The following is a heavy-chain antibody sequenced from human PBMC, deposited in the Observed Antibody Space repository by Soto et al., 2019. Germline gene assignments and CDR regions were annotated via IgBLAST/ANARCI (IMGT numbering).Heavy chain of an antibody. CDR1: GFTVSSNY. CDR2: IHSVGST. D-gene: IGHD5-12*01. CDR3: AGNRREGYNYYYGMDV. J-gene: IGHJ6*04. V-gene: IGHV3-66*01. Sequence: PGGSLRLSCAASGFTVSSNYMSWVRQAPGKGLEWVSIIHSVGSTYYADSVKDRFTISRDNSKNTLFLQMNSLGVEDTAVYYCAGNRREGYNYYYGMDVWGKGTTVTVSS.